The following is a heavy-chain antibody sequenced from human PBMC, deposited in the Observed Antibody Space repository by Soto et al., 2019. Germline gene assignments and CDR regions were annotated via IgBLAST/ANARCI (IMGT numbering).Heavy chain of an antibody. Sequence: QVQLQESGPGLVKPSETLSLTCTVSGGSISNYYWSWIRQPPGKGLEWIGYIYYSEYTKYNPSLGSRVTISGDTSKNQFSLRLVSVTAADTAVYYCARHDSGDYAEVDYWGQGTLVTVSS. V-gene: IGHV4-59*08. D-gene: IGHD4-17*01. CDR1: GGSISNYY. CDR3: ARHDSGDYAEVDY. J-gene: IGHJ4*02. CDR2: IYYSEYT.